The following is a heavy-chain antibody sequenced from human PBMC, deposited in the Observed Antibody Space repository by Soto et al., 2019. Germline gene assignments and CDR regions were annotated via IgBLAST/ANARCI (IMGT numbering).Heavy chain of an antibody. J-gene: IGHJ4*02. CDR3: ARSTYGEGYPHFFAD. Sequence: QVQLQESGPGLVMPSQTLSRTCAVSGGSIDDINSYWTWIRQSPGRSPEWIGYIHNTGNTFYSPSLKRRPAISIDRSKSQFSLKLSAVTAADTAFYYCARSTYGEGYPHFFADWGQGTLVTVSS. V-gene: IGHV4-30-4*01. CDR1: GGSIDDINSY. CDR2: IHNTGNT. D-gene: IGHD3-16*02.